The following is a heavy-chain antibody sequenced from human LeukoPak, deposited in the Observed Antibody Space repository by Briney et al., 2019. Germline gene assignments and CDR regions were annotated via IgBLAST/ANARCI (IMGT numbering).Heavy chain of an antibody. J-gene: IGHJ5*01. CDR2: LSDNGGSP. CDR1: GFTFSSYA. CDR3: AKDPETYSSRWFDS. Sequence: GGSLRLSCAASGFTFSSYAMSWVRQAPGKGLEWVSSLSDNGGSPYYADSAKGRFTISGDNSKNTLYLHMNSLRVEDTAVYYCAKDPETYSSRWFDSWGQGTLVTVSS. V-gene: IGHV3-23*01. D-gene: IGHD2-21*01.